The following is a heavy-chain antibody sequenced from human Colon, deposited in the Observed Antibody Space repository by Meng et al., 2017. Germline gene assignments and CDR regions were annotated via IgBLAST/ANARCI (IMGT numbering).Heavy chain of an antibody. CDR2: IDHFGIS. D-gene: IGHD4-17*01. CDR1: GGSFSGFY. Sequence: QGQIQQGGAGLLKPSGTLSLTCAFSGGSFSGFYWSWIRQPPGKGLEWIGEIDHFGISNYNSSLKGRLTMSVDTSKKQISLTLTSVTAADTAVYYCATGLRHGDWFDPWGPGTLVTVSS. CDR3: ATGLRHGDWFDP. J-gene: IGHJ5*02. V-gene: IGHV4-34*02.